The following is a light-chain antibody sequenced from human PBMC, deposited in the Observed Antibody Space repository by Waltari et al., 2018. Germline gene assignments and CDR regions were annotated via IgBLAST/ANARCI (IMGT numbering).Light chain of an antibody. J-gene: IGKJ1*01. CDR1: QSISHY. CDR2: GAS. CDR3: QQSYSSPWT. Sequence: DIQMTQSPSSLSASVGDRVTITCRASQSISHYLNWYQQKPQKAPKLLMFGASSLQSGVPSRFSCSGSGTDFTLTINNLQPEDFATYYCQQSYSSPWTFGQGTRVEIK. V-gene: IGKV1-39*01.